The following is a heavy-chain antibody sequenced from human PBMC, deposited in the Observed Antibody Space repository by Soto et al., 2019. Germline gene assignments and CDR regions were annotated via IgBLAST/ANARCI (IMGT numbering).Heavy chain of an antibody. V-gene: IGHV3-66*01. Sequence: GGSLRLSCAASGFTVSSNYMSWVRQAPGKGLEWVSVIYSGGSTYYADSVKGRFTISRDNSKNTLYLQMNSLRAEDTAVYYCAVTTYYDFWSGYYDAFDIWGQGTMVTVSS. CDR3: AVTTYYDFWSGYYDAFDI. J-gene: IGHJ3*02. CDR2: IYSGGST. CDR1: GFTVSSNY. D-gene: IGHD3-3*01.